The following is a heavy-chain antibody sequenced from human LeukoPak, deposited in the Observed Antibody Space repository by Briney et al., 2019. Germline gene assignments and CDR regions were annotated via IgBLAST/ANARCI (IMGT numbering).Heavy chain of an antibody. D-gene: IGHD3-3*01. Sequence: KPSETLSLTCTVSGGSISNYYWSWIRQPPGKVLEWIGYIYYSGTATYNPSLESRLTMSVDTSRNQVSLKLNSVTAADTAVYYCARHEEGGYYRYWGQGTLVTVSS. CDR1: GGSISNYY. J-gene: IGHJ4*02. CDR3: ARHEEGGYYRY. CDR2: IYYSGTA. V-gene: IGHV4-59*08.